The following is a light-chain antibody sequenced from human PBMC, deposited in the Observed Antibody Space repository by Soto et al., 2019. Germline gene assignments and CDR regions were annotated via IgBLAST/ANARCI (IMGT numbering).Light chain of an antibody. J-gene: IGLJ2*01. CDR2: EGS. CDR3: CSYAGSTTVI. V-gene: IGLV2-23*01. Sequence: QSALTQPASVSGSPGQSITISCTGTSSDVGSYKLVSWYQQYPGKAPKLIIYEGSKRPSGVSNRFSGSKSGNTASLTISGLQAEDEADYYCCSYAGSTTVIFGGGTKLTVL. CDR1: SSDVGSYKL.